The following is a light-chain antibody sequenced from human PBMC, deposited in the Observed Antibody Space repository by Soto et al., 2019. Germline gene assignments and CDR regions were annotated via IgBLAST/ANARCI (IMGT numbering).Light chain of an antibody. CDR2: KAS. CDR1: QSISSW. J-gene: IGKJ4*01. Sequence: DIQMTQSPSTLSASVGDRVTITCRASQSISSWLAWYQQKPGKAPKLLIYKASSLESGVPSRFSGSGSGTEFTLTISSLQPDDFATFYCQQYNSYPLPFGGGTKAAIK. CDR3: QQYNSYPLP. V-gene: IGKV1-5*03.